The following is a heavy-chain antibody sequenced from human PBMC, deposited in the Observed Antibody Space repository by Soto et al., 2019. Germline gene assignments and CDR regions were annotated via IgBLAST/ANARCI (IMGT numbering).Heavy chain of an antibody. CDR3: AREVVVAARYFDY. D-gene: IGHD2-15*01. CDR1: GYSISSGYY. CDR2: IYHSGST. Sequence: PSETLSLTCAVSGYSISSGYYWGWIRQPPGKGLEWIGSIYHSGSTYYNPSLKSRVTISVDTSKNQFSLKLSSVTAADTAVYYCAREVVVAARYFDYWGQGTLVTVSS. J-gene: IGHJ4*02. V-gene: IGHV4-38-2*02.